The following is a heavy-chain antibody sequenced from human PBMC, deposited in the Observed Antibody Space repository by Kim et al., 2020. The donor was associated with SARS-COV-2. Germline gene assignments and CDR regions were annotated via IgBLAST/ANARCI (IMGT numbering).Heavy chain of an antibody. V-gene: IGHV4-4*07. Sequence: SETLSLTCTVSGGSISSYYWSWIRQPAGEGLEWIGRIYSSGSTNYNPSLKSRVTMSVDTSENHFSLKLSSVTAADTAVYYCARMADYYDSSGSYYFDYWGQGTLVTVSS. CDR1: GGSISSYY. CDR2: IYSSGST. CDR3: ARMADYYDSSGSYYFDY. D-gene: IGHD3-22*01. J-gene: IGHJ4*02.